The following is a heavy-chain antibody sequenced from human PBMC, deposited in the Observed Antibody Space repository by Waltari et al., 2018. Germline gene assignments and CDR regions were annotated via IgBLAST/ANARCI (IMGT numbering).Heavy chain of an antibody. Sequence: EVQLVESGGGLVQPGGSLRLSCAASGFTCSSYWMSWVRQAPGKGLEWVANIKQDGSEKYYVDSVKGRFTISRDNAKNSLYLQMNSLRAEDTAVYYCARGGQVQWLVPFDYWGQGTLVTVSS. CDR2: IKQDGSEK. D-gene: IGHD6-19*01. CDR1: GFTCSSYW. V-gene: IGHV3-7*01. J-gene: IGHJ4*02. CDR3: ARGGQVQWLVPFDY.